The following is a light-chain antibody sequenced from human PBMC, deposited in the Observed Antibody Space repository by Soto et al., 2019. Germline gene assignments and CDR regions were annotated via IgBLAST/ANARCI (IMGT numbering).Light chain of an antibody. Sequence: EIVLTQSPDTLSLSPGERATLSCRASQSVSNSYLAWYQQKPGQAPRLLISGAFFRAPGIPDRFSGSGSGTGFTLTISRLEPEDFAVYYCQQRSNWRTFGQGTKVEIK. CDR2: GAF. J-gene: IGKJ1*01. CDR3: QQRSNWRT. CDR1: QSVSNSY. V-gene: IGKV3D-20*02.